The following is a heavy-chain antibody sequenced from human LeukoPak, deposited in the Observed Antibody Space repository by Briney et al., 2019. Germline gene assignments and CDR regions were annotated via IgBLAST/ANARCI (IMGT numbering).Heavy chain of an antibody. Sequence: GRSLRLSCAASGFTFSNYGMHWVRRAPGKGLEWIGFISGGTTEYAASVKGRFTISRDDSTSIAYLQMNSLTTEDTAVYYCSRGSGWLSVYWGQGTLVTVSS. CDR1: GFTFSNYG. J-gene: IGHJ4*02. CDR3: SRGSGWLSVY. V-gene: IGHV3-49*04. D-gene: IGHD6-19*01. CDR2: ISGGTT.